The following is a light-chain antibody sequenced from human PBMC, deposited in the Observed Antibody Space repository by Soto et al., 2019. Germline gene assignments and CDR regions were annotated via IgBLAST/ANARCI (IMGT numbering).Light chain of an antibody. V-gene: IGKV1-5*03. Sequence: DIQMTQSPSTLSASVGDSVTITCGASQSISSWLAWYQQKPGTAPKLLIYKASNLESGVPSRFSGSGSGTEFTLTINSLQPDDFATYYCQQYSGPSPWTFGQGTRVEIK. CDR3: QQYSGPSPWT. J-gene: IGKJ1*01. CDR1: QSISSW. CDR2: KAS.